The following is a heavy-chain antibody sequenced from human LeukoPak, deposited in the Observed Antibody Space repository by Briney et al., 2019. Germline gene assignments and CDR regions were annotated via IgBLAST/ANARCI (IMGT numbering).Heavy chain of an antibody. CDR3: AKDKRYFDWQSGSFDI. Sequence: LSLTCAVYGGSFSGYYWSWIRQPPGKGLEWVSGISWNSGSIGYADSVKGRFTISRDNAKNSLYLQMNSLRAEDTALYYCAKDKRYFDWQSGSFDIWGQGTMVTVSS. CDR2: ISWNSGSI. D-gene: IGHD3-9*01. CDR1: GGSFSGYY. J-gene: IGHJ3*02. V-gene: IGHV3-9*01.